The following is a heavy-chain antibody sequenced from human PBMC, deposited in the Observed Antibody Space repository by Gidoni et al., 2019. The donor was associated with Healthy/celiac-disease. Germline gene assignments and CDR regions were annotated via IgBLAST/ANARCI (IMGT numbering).Heavy chain of an antibody. CDR3: AKLHNDYGDYDRDY. V-gene: IGHV4-38-2*01. Sequence: QVQLQESGPGLVKPSETLSLTCAVSGYSISIGYYWGWIRQPPGKGLEWIGSIYHSGSTYYNPSLKSRVTISVDTSKNQFSLKLSSVTAADTAVYYCAKLHNDYGDYDRDYWGQGTLVTVSS. J-gene: IGHJ4*02. CDR2: IYHSGST. D-gene: IGHD4-17*01. CDR1: GYSISIGYY.